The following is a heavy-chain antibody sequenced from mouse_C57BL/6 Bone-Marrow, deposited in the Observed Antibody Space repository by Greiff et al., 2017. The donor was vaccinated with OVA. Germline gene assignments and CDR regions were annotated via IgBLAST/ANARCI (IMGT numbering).Heavy chain of an antibody. CDR2: ISNLAYSI. J-gene: IGHJ3*01. V-gene: IGHV5-15*04. D-gene: IGHD2-4*01. CDR3: ARQGDYAWFAY. CDR1: GFTFSDYG. Sequence: EVKLVESGGGLVQPGGSLKLSCAASGFTFSDYGMAWVRQAPRKGPEWVAFISNLAYSIYYADTVTGRFPISRENAKNTLYLEMSSLRSEDTAMYYCARQGDYAWFAYWGQGTLVTVSA.